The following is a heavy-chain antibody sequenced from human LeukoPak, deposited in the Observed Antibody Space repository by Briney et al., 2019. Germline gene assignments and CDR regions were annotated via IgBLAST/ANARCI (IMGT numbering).Heavy chain of an antibody. CDR1: GGTFISYA. V-gene: IGHV1-69*04. J-gene: IGHJ4*02. Sequence: GSSVKVSCKASGGTFISYAISWVRQAPGQGLEWMGRIIPILGIANYAQKFQGRVTITADKSTSTAYMELSSLRSEDTAVYYCARADYYDSSGYYPDYWGQGTLVTVSS. CDR2: IIPILGIA. D-gene: IGHD3-22*01. CDR3: ARADYYDSSGYYPDY.